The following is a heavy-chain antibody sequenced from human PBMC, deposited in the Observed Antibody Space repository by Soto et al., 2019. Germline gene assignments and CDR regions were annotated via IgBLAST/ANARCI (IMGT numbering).Heavy chain of an antibody. Sequence: SKTLSLTCTVSGLSISGYYWNWIREPPGKGLEWIGYMYNTGSTVYNPSFKSRVTISVDTSKNQFSLKLNSVTAADTAVYYCARDLWGYCGTDCYPLHVWGQGTTVTVS. D-gene: IGHD2-21*02. CDR3: ARDLWGYCGTDCYPLHV. V-gene: IGHV4-59*01. CDR2: MYNTGST. J-gene: IGHJ6*02. CDR1: GLSISGYY.